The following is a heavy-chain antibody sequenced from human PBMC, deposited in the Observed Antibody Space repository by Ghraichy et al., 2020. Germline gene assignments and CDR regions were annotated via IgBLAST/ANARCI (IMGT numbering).Heavy chain of an antibody. CDR3: ASWPGGYMYYFGS. CDR2: IDRTASTT. V-gene: IGHV3-11*01. Sequence: GGSLRLSCAASTSTFKDSYMSWVRQTPVKGLEWLACIDRTASTTYYADSVRGRFTISRDNAKTLLFLEMNNLTTADTGVYYCASWPGGYMYYFGSWGQGTLVSVSS. D-gene: IGHD3-10*01. J-gene: IGHJ4*02. CDR1: TSTFKDSY.